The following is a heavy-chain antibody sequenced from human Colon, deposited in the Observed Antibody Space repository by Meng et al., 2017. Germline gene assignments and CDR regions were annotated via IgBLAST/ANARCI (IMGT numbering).Heavy chain of an antibody. CDR2: TYYRSEWQN. V-gene: IGHV6-1*01. CDR1: GDSVSSNRAL. J-gene: IGHJ4*02. CDR3: TTWYGEY. Sequence: QVHPSGPGPVKASQTLSLTCAISGDSVSSNRALWHWVRQSPSRGLEWLGQTYYRSEWQNHYGVSVKSRITINADTSRNHFSLHLNSVTPEDTAVYYCTTWYGEYWGQGTLVTVSS. D-gene: IGHD3-10*01.